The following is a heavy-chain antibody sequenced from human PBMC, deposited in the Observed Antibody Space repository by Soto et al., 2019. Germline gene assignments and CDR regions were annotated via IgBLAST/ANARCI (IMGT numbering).Heavy chain of an antibody. Sequence: GGSLRLSCAASGFTFSTYGMHWVRQAPGKGLEWVAGIWYDGSNKNYADSVKGRFTISRDNSKNTLYLQMNSLRAEDTAVFHCARDCEGRNVYQTNTFDFWGQGTLVT. CDR3: ARDCEGRNVYQTNTFDF. CDR2: IWYDGSNK. J-gene: IGHJ4*02. D-gene: IGHD1-1*01. CDR1: GFTFSTYG. V-gene: IGHV3-33*01.